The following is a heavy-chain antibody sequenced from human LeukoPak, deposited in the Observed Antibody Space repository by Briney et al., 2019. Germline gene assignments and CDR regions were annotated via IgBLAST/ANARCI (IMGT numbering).Heavy chain of an antibody. J-gene: IGHJ5*02. CDR3: AKDQGPGFYDLWSGYQTNWFDP. CDR1: GFTFDDYA. D-gene: IGHD3-3*01. CDR2: ISWNSGSI. Sequence: GGSLRLSCAASGFTFDDYAMHWVRQAPGKGLEWVSGISWNSGSIGYADSVKGRFTISRDNAKNSLYLQMNSLRAEDTALYYCAKDQGPGFYDLWSGYQTNWFDPWGQGTLVTVSS. V-gene: IGHV3-9*01.